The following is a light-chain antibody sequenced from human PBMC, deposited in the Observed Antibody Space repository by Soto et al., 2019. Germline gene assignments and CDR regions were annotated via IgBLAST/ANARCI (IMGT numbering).Light chain of an antibody. CDR3: SSYAGSNNFV. CDR2: EVS. J-gene: IGLJ2*01. CDR1: SSDVGSYNY. Sequence: QSALTQPPSASGSPGQSVTISCTGTSSDVGSYNYVSWYQQHPGKAPKRMIYEVSKRPSGVPDRFSGSKSGNTASLTVSGLQAEDEADYYCSSYAGSNNFVFGGGTKLTVL. V-gene: IGLV2-8*01.